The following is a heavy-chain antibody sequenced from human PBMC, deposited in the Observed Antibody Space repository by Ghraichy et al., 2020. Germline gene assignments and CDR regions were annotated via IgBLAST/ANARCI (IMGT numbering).Heavy chain of an antibody. J-gene: IGHJ4*02. CDR2: IYSGGST. D-gene: IGHD3-22*01. CDR1: GFTVSSSY. Sequence: GESLNISCAASGFTVSSSYMSWVRQAPGTGLEWVSVIYSGGSTHFADSVLGRFTISRDNSKNTLYLQMNSLRAEDTAVYYCARDRYDSSGYYSDHWGQGTLVTVSS. V-gene: IGHV3-66*01. CDR3: ARDRYDSSGYYSDH.